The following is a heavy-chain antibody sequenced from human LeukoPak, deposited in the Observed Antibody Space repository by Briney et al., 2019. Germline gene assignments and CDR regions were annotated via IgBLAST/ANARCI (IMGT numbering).Heavy chain of an antibody. CDR3: AKGGQQLVPSFDY. CDR1: GFTLDDYT. V-gene: IGHV3-43*01. D-gene: IGHD6-13*01. CDR2: ISGDGGST. Sequence: GGSLRLSCAASGFTLDDYTMHWVRHAPGQGLEWVSLISGDGGSTYYADSVKGRFTISRDNSKNSLYLQMNSLRTEDTALYYCAKGGQQLVPSFDYWGQGTLVTVPS. J-gene: IGHJ4*02.